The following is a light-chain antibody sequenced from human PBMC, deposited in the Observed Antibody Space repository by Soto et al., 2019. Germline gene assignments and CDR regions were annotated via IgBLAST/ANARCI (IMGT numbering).Light chain of an antibody. J-gene: IGKJ4*01. CDR3: QQRASWPLT. CDR2: DAA. V-gene: IGKV3-11*01. Sequence: DIVLTQSAAALSLSPGERATLSCRASEYIGGYLAWYQLRPGQGPRLLIFDAASRATGIPDRASGSGSGTDFTLTISRLEPEDFAVYYCQQRASWPLTFGGGTKV. CDR1: EYIGGY.